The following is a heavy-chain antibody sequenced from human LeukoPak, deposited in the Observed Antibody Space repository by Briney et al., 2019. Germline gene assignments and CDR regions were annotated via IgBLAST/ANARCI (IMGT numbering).Heavy chain of an antibody. J-gene: IGHJ6*04. Sequence: GGSLRLSCRVSGVIFSNYHRSWVRQSPGKGLECVACIGGSGGNTYYADSVKGVFTISEDNSKNTLFLQMYRLRAEDTDLYYCVKGGPSSRTNVWGNGTTVTVSS. CDR2: IGGSGGNT. V-gene: IGHV3-23*01. CDR3: VKGGPSSRTNV. D-gene: IGHD6-13*01. CDR1: GVIFSNYH.